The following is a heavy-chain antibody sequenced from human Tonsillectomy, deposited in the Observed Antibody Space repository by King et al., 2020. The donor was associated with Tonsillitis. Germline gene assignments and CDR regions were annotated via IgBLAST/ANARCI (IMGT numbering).Heavy chain of an antibody. CDR1: GGSISSSSFY. J-gene: IGHJ4*02. CDR2: LYYSGST. CDR3: ALNFYGSGTYYKASEY. Sequence: QLQESGPGLVKPSETLSLTCTVSGGSISSSSFYWGWIRQPPGKGLEWIGTLYYSGSTYYNPSLKSRVTISVDTATNQFSLRLSSVTAADTAVYYCALNFYGSGTYYKASEYWGQGTLVTVSS. V-gene: IGHV4-39*01. D-gene: IGHD3-10*01.